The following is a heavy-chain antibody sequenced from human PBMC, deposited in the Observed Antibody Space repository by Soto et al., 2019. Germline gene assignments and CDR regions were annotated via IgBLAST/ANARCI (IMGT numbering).Heavy chain of an antibody. CDR2: ITPIFGTA. J-gene: IGHJ4*02. Sequence: QVQLVQSGAEVQKPGSSVKVSCKASGGTFSGFVLSWVRQAPGQGLEWMGGITPIFGTANYAQRFRARVTITADESTNTAYMELSSLTSEDTAAYFCVRGPISASADFDSWGQGTLVTVSS. D-gene: IGHD6-25*01. CDR3: VRGPISASADFDS. V-gene: IGHV1-69*01. CDR1: GGTFSGFV.